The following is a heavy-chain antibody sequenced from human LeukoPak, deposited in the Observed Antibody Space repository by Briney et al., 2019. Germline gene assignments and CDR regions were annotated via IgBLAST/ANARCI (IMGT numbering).Heavy chain of an antibody. CDR2: ISGSGGST. CDR1: GFTFSSYA. D-gene: IGHD3-22*01. V-gene: IGHV3-23*01. J-gene: IGHJ4*02. CDR3: ARGAAVVVIAYFDY. Sequence: GGSLRLSCAASGFTFSSYAMSWVRQAPGEGLEWVSAISGSGGSTYYADSVKGRFTISRDNSKNTLYLQMNSLRAEDTAVYYCARGAAVVVIAYFDYWGQGTLVTVSS.